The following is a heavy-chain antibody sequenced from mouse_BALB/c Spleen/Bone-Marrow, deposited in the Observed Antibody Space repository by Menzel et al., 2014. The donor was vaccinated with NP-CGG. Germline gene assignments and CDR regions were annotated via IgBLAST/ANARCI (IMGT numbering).Heavy chain of an antibody. CDR2: INPNNGGT. D-gene: IGHD1-2*01. Sequence: VKLMESGAELVKPGTSVKLSCKASGYTFTSHYIYWVKQRPGQGLKWIGEINPNNGGTNFNEKFKSKATLTEDKSSSTAYMQLSSLTSEDSAVYYCTRLSLLRGYFDYWGQGTTLTVSS. CDR3: TRLSLLRGYFDY. V-gene: IGHV1S81*02. J-gene: IGHJ2*01. CDR1: GYTFTSHY.